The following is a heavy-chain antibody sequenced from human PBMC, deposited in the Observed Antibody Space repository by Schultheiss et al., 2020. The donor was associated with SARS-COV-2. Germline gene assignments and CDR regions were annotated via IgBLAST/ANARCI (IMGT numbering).Heavy chain of an antibody. D-gene: IGHD5-24*01. CDR2: ISWNSGSI. CDR1: GFTFDDYA. J-gene: IGHJ6*02. Sequence: GGSLRLSCAASGFTFDDYAMHWVRQAPGKGLEWVSGISWNSGSIGYADSVKGRFTISRDNSKNTLYLQMNSLRAEDTAVYYCARDLVATMQFASFVYYYYGMDVWGQGTTVTVSS. V-gene: IGHV3-9*01. CDR3: ARDLVATMQFASFVYYYYGMDV.